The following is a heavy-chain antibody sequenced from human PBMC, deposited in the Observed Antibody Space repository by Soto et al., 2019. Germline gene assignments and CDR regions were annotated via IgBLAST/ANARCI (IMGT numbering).Heavy chain of an antibody. D-gene: IGHD3-10*01. CDR3: ARGGGFDSFDY. CDR2: INHLETT. J-gene: IGHJ4*02. V-gene: IGHV4-30-2*01. Sequence: SETLSLTCTVPGASITYGAYSWSWIRQTPGKGLEWIGYINHLETTFYNPSFESRLTLSIDRTKNQFSLNLKSMSAADRAVYFCARGGGFDSFDYWGQGILVTVSS. CDR1: GASITYGAYS.